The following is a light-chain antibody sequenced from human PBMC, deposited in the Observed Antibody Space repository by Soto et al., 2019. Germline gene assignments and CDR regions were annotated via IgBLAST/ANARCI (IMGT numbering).Light chain of an antibody. J-gene: IGKJ2*01. CDR2: SAS. CDR1: QTINKN. CDR3: EQSFSTPYT. Sequence: DIQMTQSPSSLSASVGDRVTITCRASQTINKNLHWYQQKPGQSPNLLIYSASDFQSGVPSRFSGSGSGTEFTLSISGLQPEDFATYYCEQSFSTPYTFGQGTELEI. V-gene: IGKV1-39*01.